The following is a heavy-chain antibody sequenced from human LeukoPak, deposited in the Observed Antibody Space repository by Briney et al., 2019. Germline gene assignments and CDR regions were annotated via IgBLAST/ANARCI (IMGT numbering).Heavy chain of an antibody. D-gene: IGHD6-25*01. V-gene: IGHV3-30*18. CDR2: ISYDGSNK. CDR1: GFTFSSYG. Sequence: GRSLRLSCAASGFTFSSYGMHWVRQAPGKGLEWVAVISYDGSNKYYADSEKGRFTISRGNSKNTLYLQLNSLRAEDTAIYYCVKPDFGYLPHFFDYWGQGTLVTVSS. CDR3: VKPDFGYLPHFFDY. J-gene: IGHJ4*02.